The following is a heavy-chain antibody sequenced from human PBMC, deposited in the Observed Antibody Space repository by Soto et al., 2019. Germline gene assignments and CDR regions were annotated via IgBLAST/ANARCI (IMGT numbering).Heavy chain of an antibody. CDR3: ASGYKWLGY. CDR1: GFTFSTYS. D-gene: IGHD6-19*01. V-gene: IGHV3-21*06. J-gene: IGHJ4*02. Sequence: EVLLVESGGGLVKPGGSLRLSCAASGFTFSTYSMNWVRQAPGKWLEWVAAIGSGGGHIDYADYVKGRLTIARDNAKSALYLQMNNLRVEDTAVYYCASGYKWLGYWGLGTLVTVSS. CDR2: IGSGGGHI.